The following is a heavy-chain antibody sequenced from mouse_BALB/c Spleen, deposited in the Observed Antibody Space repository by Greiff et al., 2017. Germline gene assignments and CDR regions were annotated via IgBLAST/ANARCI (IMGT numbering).Heavy chain of an antibody. CDR1: GFTFSSYG. V-gene: IGHV5-6-3*01. CDR2: INSNGGST. J-gene: IGHJ4*01. D-gene: IGHD1-1*01. CDR3: ARGGDYYGSKAMDY. Sequence: EVQRVESGGGLVQPGGSLKLSCAASGFTFSSYGMSWVRQTPDKRLELVATINSNGGSTYYPDSVKGRFTISRDNAKNTLYLQMSSLKSEDTAMYYCARGGDYYGSKAMDYWGQGTSVTVSS.